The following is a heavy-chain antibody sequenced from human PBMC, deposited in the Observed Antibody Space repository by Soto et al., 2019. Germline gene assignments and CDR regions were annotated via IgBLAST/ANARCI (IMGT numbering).Heavy chain of an antibody. D-gene: IGHD3-16*02. J-gene: IGHJ6*02. Sequence: PGESLKISCKGSGYSFTSYWIGWVRQMPGKGLEWMGIIYPGDSDTRYSPSFQGQVTISADKSISTAYLQWSSPKASDTAMYYCARQGRDYVWGSYRSAGGMDVWGQGTTVTVSS. CDR3: ARQGRDYVWGSYRSAGGMDV. CDR1: GYSFTSYW. CDR2: IYPGDSDT. V-gene: IGHV5-51*01.